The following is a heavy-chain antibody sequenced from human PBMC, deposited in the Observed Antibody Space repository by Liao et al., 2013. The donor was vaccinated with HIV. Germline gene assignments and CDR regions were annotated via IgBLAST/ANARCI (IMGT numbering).Heavy chain of an antibody. CDR1: GGSFSDYY. D-gene: IGHD1-26*01. CDR3: ARGTTTRPWASQPLTWFDP. J-gene: IGHJ5*02. Sequence: QLQLQESGPGLVKPSETLSLTCAVYGGSFSDYYWHWIRQPPGKGLEWIGAINHSGSTNYNPSLKSRVTISVDTSRNQFSLKLTSVTAADTAVYYCARGTTTRPWASQPLTWFDPWGQGTLVTVSS. V-gene: IGHV4-34*01. CDR2: INHSGST.